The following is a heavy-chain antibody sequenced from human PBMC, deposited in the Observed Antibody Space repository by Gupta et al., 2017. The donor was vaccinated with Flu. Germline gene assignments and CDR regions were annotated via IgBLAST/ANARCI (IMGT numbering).Heavy chain of an antibody. J-gene: IGHJ6*02. V-gene: IGHV4-31*03. CDR1: GVSISSPGYY. D-gene: IGHD3-22*01. Sequence: QVQLQESGPGLVKPSQTLSLTCTVSGVSISSPGYYWSWIRQHPGKGLEWVGYIYYSGSTYFNPSLKSRVTISVDTSKNQFSLTLTSVTAADTAVYYCARSHYYDSSAHYGGYGMDVWGQGTTVTVSS. CDR3: ARSHYYDSSAHYGGYGMDV. CDR2: IYYSGST.